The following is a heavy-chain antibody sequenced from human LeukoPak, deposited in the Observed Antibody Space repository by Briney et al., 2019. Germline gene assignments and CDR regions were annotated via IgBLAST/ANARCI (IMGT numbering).Heavy chain of an antibody. V-gene: IGHV1-18*01. CDR1: GYTFTSYG. CDR3: ARIHYGSGSYTPDY. D-gene: IGHD3-10*01. J-gene: IGHJ4*02. Sequence: GASVKVSCKASGYTFTSYGISWVRQAPGQGLEWMGWISAYNGNTNYARKLQGRVTMTTDTSTSTAYMELRSLRSDDTAVYYCARIHYGSGSYTPDYWGQGTLVTVSS. CDR2: ISAYNGNT.